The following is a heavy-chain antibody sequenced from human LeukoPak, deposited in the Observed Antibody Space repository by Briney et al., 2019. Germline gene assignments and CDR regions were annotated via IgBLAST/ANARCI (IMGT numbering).Heavy chain of an antibody. CDR2: IKGDGNEK. D-gene: IGHD3-10*01. CDR3: AKEGAYPIITYDS. J-gene: IGHJ5*01. Sequence: PGGSLRLSCAASGFTFSSYWMNWVRQAPGKGLEWVANIKGDGNEKNYVDSVKGRFSISRDSAKNSLYLQMDSLGAEDTAVYYCAKEGAYPIITYDSWGQGALVTVSS. CDR1: GFTFSSYW. V-gene: IGHV3-7*01.